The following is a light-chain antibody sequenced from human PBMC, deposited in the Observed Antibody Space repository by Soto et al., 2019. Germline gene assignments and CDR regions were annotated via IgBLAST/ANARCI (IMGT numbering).Light chain of an antibody. V-gene: IGKV3-20*01. Sequence: EIVLTQSPGTLSLSPGEGATLACRASQSIPTTYFAWYQQKPGQTPRLLIYGISTRATGVPDRFSGSGSGTDFSLTISSLQPEDFAVYYCQQYEKWPITFGQGTRLEIK. CDR1: QSIPTTY. CDR2: GIS. CDR3: QQYEKWPIT. J-gene: IGKJ5*01.